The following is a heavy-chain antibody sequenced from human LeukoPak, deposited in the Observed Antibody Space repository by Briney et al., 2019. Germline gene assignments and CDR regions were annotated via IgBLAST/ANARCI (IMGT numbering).Heavy chain of an antibody. Sequence: PGGSLRLSCTASGFTFNIYTMNWVRQAPGKGLEWVANIKEDGSEKHYVDSVKGRFTISRDNAKNSLYLQMNSLRVEDTSVYYCARGPSGYHNTGGQGTLVTVSS. CDR1: GFTFNIYT. D-gene: IGHD5-12*01. CDR2: IKEDGSEK. J-gene: IGHJ4*02. CDR3: ARGPSGYHNT. V-gene: IGHV3-7*01.